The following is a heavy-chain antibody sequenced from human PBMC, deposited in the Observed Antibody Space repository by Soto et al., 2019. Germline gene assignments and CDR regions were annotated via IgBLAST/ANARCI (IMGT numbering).Heavy chain of an antibody. J-gene: IGHJ5*02. CDR2: IYYSGST. Sequence: QVQLQESGPGLVKPSQTLSLTCTVSGGSISSGGYYWSWIRQHPGKGLEWIGYIYYSGSTYYNPSLKSRFTISVNTHKNQSSLKLSFVPPAATAVYYCAREEGGGNDHRWSDPGGQGPLVPVPS. D-gene: IGHD3-16*01. V-gene: IGHV4-31*03. CDR3: AREEGGGNDHRWSDP. CDR1: GGSISSGGYY.